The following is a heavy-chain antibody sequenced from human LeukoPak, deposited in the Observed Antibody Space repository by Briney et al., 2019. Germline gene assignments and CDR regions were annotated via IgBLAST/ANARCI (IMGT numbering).Heavy chain of an antibody. CDR3: ATDRTTTYCYDARPYYYFDS. J-gene: IGHJ4*02. V-gene: IGHV3-7*01. CDR2: IKEDGSE. D-gene: IGHD3-22*01. Sequence: GGSLRLSCEASGFPFSSYSMTWVRQAPGKGLEWVANIKEDGSEKYVDSVKGRFTISRDNAKNSLYLQMNSLRGEDTAVYFCATDRTTTYCYDARPYYYFDSWGQGTLVTVSS. CDR1: GFPFSSYS.